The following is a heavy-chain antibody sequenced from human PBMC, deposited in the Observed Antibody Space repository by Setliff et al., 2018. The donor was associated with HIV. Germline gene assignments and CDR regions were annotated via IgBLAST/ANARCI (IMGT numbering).Heavy chain of an antibody. D-gene: IGHD2-2*01. CDR3: TTKPPAADFQH. V-gene: IGHV3-15*07. Sequence: GGSLRLSCAASGFTFNVAWMNWVRQAPGKGLEWVGRIKSERDGGTTDYAAPVKGRFTISTDDSKNTLYLQMNSLKTEDTAIYYCTTKPPAADFQHWGQGTLVTVSS. CDR1: GFTFNVAW. CDR2: IKSERDGGTT. J-gene: IGHJ1*01.